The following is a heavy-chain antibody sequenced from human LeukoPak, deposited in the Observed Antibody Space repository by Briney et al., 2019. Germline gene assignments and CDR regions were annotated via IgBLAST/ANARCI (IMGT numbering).Heavy chain of an antibody. CDR3: VGYCSGGSCYSSSWFDP. D-gene: IGHD2-15*01. V-gene: IGHV3-30*02. Sequence: GGSLRLSCAASGFTFNNYGMHWVRQAPGKGLEWVAFIRYDGSNKYYPDSVKGRFTISRDNSKNTLYLQMNSLRAEDTAVYYCVGYCSGGSCYSSSWFDPWGQGTLVTVSS. CDR2: IRYDGSNK. CDR1: GFTFNNYG. J-gene: IGHJ5*02.